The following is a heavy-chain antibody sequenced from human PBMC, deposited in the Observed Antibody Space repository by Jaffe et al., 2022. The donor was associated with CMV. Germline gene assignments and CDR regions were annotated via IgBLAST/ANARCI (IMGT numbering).Heavy chain of an antibody. J-gene: IGHJ4*02. D-gene: IGHD6-13*01. V-gene: IGHV5-51*01. CDR1: GYNFAIHW. Sequence: VQLVQSGAEVKKPGESLRISCEGFGYNFAIHWIAWVRQMPGKGLEWMGIIYPDDSDTRYSPSFQGQVTISADTSINTAYLQWSSLKASDTAMYYCARQQREAAAGLFHFDSWGQGTLVTVSS. CDR3: ARQQREAAAGLFHFDS. CDR2: IYPDDSDT.